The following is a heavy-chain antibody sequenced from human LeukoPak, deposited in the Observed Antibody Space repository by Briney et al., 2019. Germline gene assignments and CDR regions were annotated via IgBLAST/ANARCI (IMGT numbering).Heavy chain of an antibody. CDR2: IYSGGRT. D-gene: IGHD4-17*01. CDR1: GFTVSSNY. Sequence: PGGSLRLSCAASGFTVSSNYMSWVRQAPGKGLEWVSVIYSGGRTYYADSVKGRFTISRDSSKNTLYLQMNSLRAEDTAVYYCAISDYGDYLYYFDYWGQGTLVTVSS. CDR3: AISDYGDYLYYFDY. J-gene: IGHJ4*02. V-gene: IGHV3-53*01.